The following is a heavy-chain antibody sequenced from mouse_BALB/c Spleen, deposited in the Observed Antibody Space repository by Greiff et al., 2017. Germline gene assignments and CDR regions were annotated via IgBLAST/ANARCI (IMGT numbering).Heavy chain of an antibody. CDR2: IWSGGST. V-gene: IGHV2-2*02. CDR1: GFSLTSYG. D-gene: IGHD1-1*02. CDR3: ARNFDYGAMDY. Sequence: VQLQQSGPGLVQPSQSLSITCTVSGFSLTSYGVHWVRQSPGKGLEWLGVIWSGGSTDYNAAFISRLSISKDNSKSQVFFKMNSLQANDTAIYSSARNFDYGAMDYWGQGTSVTVSS. J-gene: IGHJ4*01.